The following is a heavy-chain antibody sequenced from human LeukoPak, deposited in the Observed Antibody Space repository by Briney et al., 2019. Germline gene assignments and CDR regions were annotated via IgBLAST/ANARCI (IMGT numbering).Heavy chain of an antibody. CDR2: ISSSSSYI. Sequence: EGSLRLSCAASGFTFSSYSINWVRQAPGKGLEWVSSISSSSSYIYYAGSVKGRFTISRVNAKNSLYLQMNSLRAEDTAVYYCVASFDYWGQGTLVTVSS. CDR1: GFTFSSYS. CDR3: VASFDY. V-gene: IGHV3-21*01. J-gene: IGHJ4*02.